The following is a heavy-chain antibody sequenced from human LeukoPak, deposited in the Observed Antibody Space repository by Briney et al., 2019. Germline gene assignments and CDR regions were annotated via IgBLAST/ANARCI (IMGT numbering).Heavy chain of an antibody. D-gene: IGHD3-3*01. CDR3: AGSPMYYDFWSGYRSDY. CDR2: IYTSGST. Sequence: SETLSLTCTVSGGSISSGSYYWSWIRQPAGKGLEWIGRIYTSGSTNYNPSLKSRVTISVDTSKNQFSLKLSSVTAADTAVYYCAGSPMYYDFWSGYRSDYWGQGTLVTVSS. J-gene: IGHJ4*02. V-gene: IGHV4-61*02. CDR1: GGSISSGSYY.